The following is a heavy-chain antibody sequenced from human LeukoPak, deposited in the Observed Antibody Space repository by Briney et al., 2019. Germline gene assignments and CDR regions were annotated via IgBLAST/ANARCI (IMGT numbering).Heavy chain of an antibody. J-gene: IGHJ5*02. D-gene: IGHD3-10*01. CDR1: GFTFSSYG. CDR2: IRYDGSNK. CDR3: GKDPMVRGSQGNWFDP. Sequence: GGSLRLSCAASGFTFSSYGMHWVRQAPGKGLEWVAFIRYDGSNKYYADSVKGRFTISRDNSKNTLYLQMNSLRAENTAVYYCGKDPMVRGSQGNWFDPWGQGTLVTVSS. V-gene: IGHV3-30*02.